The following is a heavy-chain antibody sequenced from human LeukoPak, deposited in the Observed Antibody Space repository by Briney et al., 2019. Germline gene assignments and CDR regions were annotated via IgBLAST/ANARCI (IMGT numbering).Heavy chain of an antibody. J-gene: IGHJ3*02. V-gene: IGHV4-34*01. CDR3: ARDFAFDI. CDR2: INHGGST. CDR1: GGSFSGYY. Sequence: SETLSLTCGVYGGSFSGYYWSWIRQSPGKGLEWIGEINHGGSTNYNPSLKSRVTISVDTSKSQFSLKLSSVTAADTAVYYCARDFAFDIWGQGTMVTVSS.